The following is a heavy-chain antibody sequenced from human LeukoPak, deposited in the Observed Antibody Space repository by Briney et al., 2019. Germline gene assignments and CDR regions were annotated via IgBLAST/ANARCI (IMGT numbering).Heavy chain of an antibody. CDR3: ARPNRPSGYLSSWFDP. Sequence: PSETLSLTCTVSGGSISSSSYYWGWIRQPPGKGLEWIGSIYYSGSTYYNPSLKSRVTISVDTSKNQFSLKLSSVTAADTAVYYCARPNRPSGYLSSWFDPWGQGTLVTVSS. CDR2: IYYSGST. V-gene: IGHV4-39*01. J-gene: IGHJ5*02. CDR1: GGSISSSSYY. D-gene: IGHD3-22*01.